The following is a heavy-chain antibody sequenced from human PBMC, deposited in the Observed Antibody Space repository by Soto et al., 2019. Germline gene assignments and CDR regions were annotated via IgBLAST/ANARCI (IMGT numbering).Heavy chain of an antibody. V-gene: IGHV1-69*04. D-gene: IGHD2-15*01. Sequence: QVQMVQSGAEVKKPGSSVKVSCRNSGGTFGTYTFSWVRQAPGQGLEWMGRITPILGITTYAQKFQGRVTITADRSTSTAYMDLSSLRSEDTAMYYCARVVGEGLFDPWGQGTLVTVSS. J-gene: IGHJ5*02. CDR3: ARVVGEGLFDP. CDR2: ITPILGIT. CDR1: GGTFGTYT.